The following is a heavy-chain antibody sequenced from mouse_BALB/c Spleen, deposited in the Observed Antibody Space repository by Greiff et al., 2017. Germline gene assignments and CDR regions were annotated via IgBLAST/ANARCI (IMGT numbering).Heavy chain of an antibody. CDR1: GFSLTSYG. Sequence: QVQLKESGPGLVQPSQSLSITCTVSGFSLTSYGVHWVRQSPGKGLEWLGVIWSGGSTDYNAAFISRLSISKDNSKSQVFFKMNSLQANDTAIYYCARIGPWFAYWGQGTLVTVSA. V-gene: IGHV2-2*02. CDR2: IWSGGST. CDR3: ARIGPWFAY. J-gene: IGHJ3*01.